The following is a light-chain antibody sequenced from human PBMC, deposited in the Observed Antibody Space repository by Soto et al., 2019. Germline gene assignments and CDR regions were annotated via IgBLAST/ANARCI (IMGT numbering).Light chain of an antibody. J-gene: IGKJ5*01. Sequence: DIQMTQSPSSVSASVGDRVTITCRASQAINSWVAWYQQKPGKAPKILIYAASSLQSGFPSRFSGSRSGTDFILTISSLQPEDFATYYCQQANSFPFTFGQGTRLEIK. CDR2: AAS. CDR1: QAINSW. V-gene: IGKV1-12*02. CDR3: QQANSFPFT.